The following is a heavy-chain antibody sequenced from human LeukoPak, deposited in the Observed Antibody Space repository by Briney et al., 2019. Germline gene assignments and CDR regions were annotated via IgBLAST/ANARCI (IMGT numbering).Heavy chain of an antibody. CDR3: ARASGVLLWFGELFSYWFDP. V-gene: IGHV4-31*03. D-gene: IGHD3-10*01. J-gene: IGHJ5*02. CDR1: GGSISSGGYY. CDR2: IYYSGST. Sequence: PSETLSLTCTVSGGSISSGGYYWSWIRQHPGKGLEWIGYIYYSGSTYYNPSLKSRVTISVDTSKNQFSLKLSSVTAADTAVYYCARASGVLLWFGELFSYWFDPWGQGTLVTVSS.